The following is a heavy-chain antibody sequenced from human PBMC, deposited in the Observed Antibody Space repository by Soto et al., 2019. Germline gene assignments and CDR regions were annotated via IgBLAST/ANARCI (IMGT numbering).Heavy chain of an antibody. D-gene: IGHD4-17*01. Sequence: QVQLVEPGGGVVQPGRSLRLSCAASGFTFSSYGMHWVRQAPGKGLEWVAVIWYDGSNKYYADSVKGRFTISRDNSKNTLYLQMNSLRAEDTAVYYCARDQTTVTDDSCMDVWGQGTTVTVSS. CDR3: ARDQTTVTDDSCMDV. CDR2: IWYDGSNK. J-gene: IGHJ6*02. V-gene: IGHV3-33*01. CDR1: GFTFSSYG.